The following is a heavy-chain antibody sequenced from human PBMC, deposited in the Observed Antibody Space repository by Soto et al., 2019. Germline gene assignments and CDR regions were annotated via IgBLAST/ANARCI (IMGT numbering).Heavy chain of an antibody. Sequence: QMQLVESGGGAVQPGRSLRLSCAASGFTFSYYPMHWVRQAPGKGLEWVAVISFDGSNKYYADSVKGRFTISRDNSKNTLYLQMNSLRGEDTAVHYCGRVPGDMVAILHIYPRDGREPLPFVDVWGQGTTVTVSS. CDR1: GFTFSYYP. J-gene: IGHJ6*02. CDR3: GRVPGDMVAILHIYPRDGREPLPFVDV. V-gene: IGHV3-30*04. D-gene: IGHD5-12*01. CDR2: ISFDGSNK.